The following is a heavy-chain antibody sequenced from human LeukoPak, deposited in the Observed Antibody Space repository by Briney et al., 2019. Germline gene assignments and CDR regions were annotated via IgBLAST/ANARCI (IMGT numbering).Heavy chain of an antibody. J-gene: IGHJ4*02. CDR2: IYYSGST. CDR1: GGSISSYY. D-gene: IGHD3-22*01. CDR3: ARGMYYYDGSGDY. V-gene: IGHV4-59*08. Sequence: SETLSLTCTVSGGSISSYYWSWIRQPPGKGLEWIGYIYYSGSTNYNPSLKSRVTTSINTSKNQFSLNLTSVTAADTAVYYCARGMYYYDGSGDYWGQGTLVTVSS.